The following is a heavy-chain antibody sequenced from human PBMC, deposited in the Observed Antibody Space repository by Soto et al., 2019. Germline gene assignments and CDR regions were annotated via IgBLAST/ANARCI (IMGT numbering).Heavy chain of an antibody. CDR1: GFTFSSYG. CDR2: ISYDGSNK. J-gene: IGHJ4*02. D-gene: IGHD1-1*01. Sequence: QVQLVESGGGVVQPGRSLRLSCAASGFTFSSYGMHWVRQAPGKGLEWVAVISYDGSNKYYADSVKGRFTISRDNTNNTLYLQMNSLRAEDTAVYYCSKVPSVPPVNYWGQGTLVTVSS. CDR3: SKVPSVPPVNY. V-gene: IGHV3-30*18.